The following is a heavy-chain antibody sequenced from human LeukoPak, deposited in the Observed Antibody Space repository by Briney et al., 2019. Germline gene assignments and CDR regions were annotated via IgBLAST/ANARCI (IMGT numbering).Heavy chain of an antibody. CDR1: GFTFSSYG. CDR3: AKGTDSGGRYYFDY. CDR2: IWYDGSNK. D-gene: IGHD6-19*01. Sequence: GGSLRLSCAASGFTFSSYGMHWVRQAPGKGLEWVAVIWYDGSNKYYADSVKGRFTISRDNSKNTLYLQMNSLIAEDTAVYYCAKGTDSGGRYYFDYWGQGTLVTVSS. J-gene: IGHJ4*02. V-gene: IGHV3-33*06.